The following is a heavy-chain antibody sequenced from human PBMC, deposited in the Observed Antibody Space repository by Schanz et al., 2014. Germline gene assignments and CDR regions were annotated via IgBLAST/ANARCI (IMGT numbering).Heavy chain of an antibody. Sequence: DVQLVESGGGLVQPGGSLRLSCAASGFTFSSYAMSWVRQAPGKGLEWVSLIYSGGDTNYAGSVKGRFTISRDAAKDSLFLQMTSLRADDTAVYFCAREYASTWFESNVMAGRIDNWGQGTLVTVSS. CDR2: IYSGGDT. CDR3: AREYASTWFESNVMAGRIDN. J-gene: IGHJ4*02. D-gene: IGHD2-8*01. V-gene: IGHV3-66*01. CDR1: GFTFSSYA.